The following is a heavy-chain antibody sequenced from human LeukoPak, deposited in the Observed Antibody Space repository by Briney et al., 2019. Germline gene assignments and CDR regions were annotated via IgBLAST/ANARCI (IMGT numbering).Heavy chain of an antibody. CDR1: GFTVSSNY. J-gene: IGHJ4*02. D-gene: IGHD2-21*01. CDR3: ARAHSSSFDC. CDR2: INPDGSEK. Sequence: GGSLRLSCAASGFTVSSNYMSWVRQAPGKGLEWVASINPDGSEKYYVDSVRGRFTMSRDNAQNSLYLQMNSLRAEDTAVYYCARAHSSSFDCWGQGTLVTVSS. V-gene: IGHV3-7*04.